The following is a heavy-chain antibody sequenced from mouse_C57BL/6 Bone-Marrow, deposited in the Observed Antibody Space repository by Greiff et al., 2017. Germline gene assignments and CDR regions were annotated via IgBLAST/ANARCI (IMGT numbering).Heavy chain of an antibody. D-gene: IGHD2-1*01. J-gene: IGHJ1*03. CDR1: GYTFTSYW. CDR3: ARAEYGNYFYWYFDV. CDR2: IYPGSGST. Sequence: VQLQQPGAELVKPGASVKMSCKASGYTFTSYWITWVKQRPGQGLEWIGDIYPGSGSTNYNEKFKSKDTLTVDTSSSTAYMHLNSLTSEDSSVYYGARAEYGNYFYWYFDVWGTGTTVTVSS. V-gene: IGHV1-55*01.